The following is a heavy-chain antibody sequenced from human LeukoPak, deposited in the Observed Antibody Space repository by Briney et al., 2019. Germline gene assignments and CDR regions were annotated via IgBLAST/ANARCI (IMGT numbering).Heavy chain of an antibody. Sequence: GGSLRLSCAASGFTFSSYEMNWVRQAPGKGLERVSYISSSGSTIYYADSVKGRFTISRDNAKNSLYLQMNSLRAEDTAVYYCARDGEITMVRGVITRRGYYFDYWGQGTLVTVSS. V-gene: IGHV3-48*03. CDR1: GFTFSSYE. J-gene: IGHJ4*02. D-gene: IGHD3-10*01. CDR3: ARDGEITMVRGVITRRGYYFDY. CDR2: ISSSGSTI.